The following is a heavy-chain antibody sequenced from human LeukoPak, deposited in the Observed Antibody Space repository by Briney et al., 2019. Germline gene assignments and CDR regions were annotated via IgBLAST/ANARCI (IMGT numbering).Heavy chain of an antibody. CDR3: AKDRGGVGYFFDY. Sequence: TGGSLRLSCAASGFTFTSYAMSWVRQAPGKGLEWVSYISGSSDFTYYADSVRGRFTLSRDNSKNTLYLQMNSLRADDTAVYYCAKDRGGVGYFFDYWGQGSLVTVSS. CDR2: ISGSSDFT. CDR1: GFTFTSYA. D-gene: IGHD3-10*01. V-gene: IGHV3-23*01. J-gene: IGHJ4*02.